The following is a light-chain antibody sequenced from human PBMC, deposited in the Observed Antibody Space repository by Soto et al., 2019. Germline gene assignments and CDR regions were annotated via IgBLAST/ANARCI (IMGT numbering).Light chain of an antibody. Sequence: IHMTQNPSTLSASVGDRVTITCRASQSISTWLAWYQQEPGKAPKLLIHKASSLQSGVPSRFSGSGSGTDFTLTISSLHPDDFATYYCQQYNSYSPTFGQGTKVDIK. J-gene: IGKJ1*01. CDR1: QSISTW. CDR2: KAS. V-gene: IGKV1-5*03. CDR3: QQYNSYSPT.